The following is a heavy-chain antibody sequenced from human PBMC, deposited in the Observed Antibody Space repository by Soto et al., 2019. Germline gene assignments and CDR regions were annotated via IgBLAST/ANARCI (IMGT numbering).Heavy chain of an antibody. D-gene: IGHD3-10*01. CDR3: ARLTMIRGVTFDF. V-gene: IGHV1-8*01. Sequence: QVHLVQSGAEVKKPGASVKVSCKASGYTFTNYGINWVRQASGQGLEWMGWMNPNTGNTGYAQKFQGRVTMTRNSSISTAYMELSSLRSEDTAVYYCARLTMIRGVTFDFWGQGSLVTVST. CDR2: MNPNTGNT. CDR1: GYTFTNYG. J-gene: IGHJ4*02.